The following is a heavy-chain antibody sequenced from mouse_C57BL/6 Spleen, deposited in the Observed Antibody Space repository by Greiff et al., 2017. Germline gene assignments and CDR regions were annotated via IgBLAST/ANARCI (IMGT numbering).Heavy chain of an antibody. D-gene: IGHD2-4*01. CDR3: ASEKYDYDSAYYYAMDY. J-gene: IGHJ4*01. Sequence: VQLQQPGTELVKPGASVKLSCKASGYTFTSYWMHWVKQRPGQGLEWIGNINPSNGGTNYNEKFKSKATLTVEKSSSTAYMPLSSLTSEDSAVYHCASEKYDYDSAYYYAMDYWGQGTSVTVSS. CDR1: GYTFTSYW. CDR2: INPSNGGT. V-gene: IGHV1-53*01.